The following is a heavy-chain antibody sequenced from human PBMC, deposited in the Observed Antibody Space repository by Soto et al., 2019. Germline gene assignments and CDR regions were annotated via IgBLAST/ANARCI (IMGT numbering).Heavy chain of an antibody. D-gene: IGHD1-1*01. CDR3: ARVTGTSGYFDY. V-gene: IGHV4-59*01. J-gene: IGHJ4*02. CDR2: IYDSGYT. Sequence: SETLSLTCTVSGGSISSYYWSWIRQPPGKGLEWIGLIYDSGYTNYSPSLKSRVTLSVDTSKNQFSLRLNSVTAADTAVYYCARVTGTSGYFDYWGWGALVTVSS. CDR1: GGSISSYY.